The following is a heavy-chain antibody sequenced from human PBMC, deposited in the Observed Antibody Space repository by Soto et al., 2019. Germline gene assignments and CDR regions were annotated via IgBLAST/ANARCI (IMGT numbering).Heavy chain of an antibody. V-gene: IGHV1-18*01. Sequence: GASVMVSCKASGYTFTSYGISWVRQAPGQGLEWMGWISAYNGNTNYAQKLQGRVTMTTDTSTSTAYMELRSLRSDDTAVYYCARDPSDLGIFGVVITSANDYWGQGTLVTVSS. CDR1: GYTFTSYG. D-gene: IGHD3-3*01. J-gene: IGHJ4*02. CDR3: ARDPSDLGIFGVVITSANDY. CDR2: ISAYNGNT.